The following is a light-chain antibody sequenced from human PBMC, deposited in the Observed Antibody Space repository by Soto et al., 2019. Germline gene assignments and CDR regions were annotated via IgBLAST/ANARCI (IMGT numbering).Light chain of an antibody. V-gene: IGKV3-20*01. Sequence: EIVLTQSPGTLSLSPGERANLSCRASQNVSSSYLAWYQQRPGQAPRLLIYVASNRATGTPDRFSGSGSGTDFTLTISRLEPEDFAVYYCQQYGSSPITFGQGTRLEIK. CDR3: QQYGSSPIT. CDR2: VAS. J-gene: IGKJ5*01. CDR1: QNVSSSY.